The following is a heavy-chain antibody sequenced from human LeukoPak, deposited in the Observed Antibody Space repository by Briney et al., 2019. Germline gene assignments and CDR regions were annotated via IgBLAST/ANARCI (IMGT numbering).Heavy chain of an antibody. CDR1: GESFSGYS. CDR2: INQRRNT. CDR3: ARDRPRKPTDYDFWSGYYTSDDAFDI. J-gene: IGHJ3*02. V-gene: IGHV4-34*01. D-gene: IGHD3-3*01. Sequence: SETLSLTCVVYGESFSGYSWSWIRQPPGKGLEWIGEINQRRNTNYNPSLKSRVTISIDTSKNQFSLKLSSVTAADTAVYYCARDRPRKPTDYDFWSGYYTSDDAFDIWGQGTMVTVSS.